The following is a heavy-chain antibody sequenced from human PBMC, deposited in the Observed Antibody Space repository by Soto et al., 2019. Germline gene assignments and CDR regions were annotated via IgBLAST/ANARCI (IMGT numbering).Heavy chain of an antibody. J-gene: IGHJ6*03. D-gene: IGHD3-3*01. V-gene: IGHV1-69*13. CDR1: GGTFSSYA. CDR3: ARVHYDLWSGPNKYYMDV. Sequence: GASVKVSCKASGGTFSSYAISWVRQAPGQGLEWMGGIIPIFGTANYAQKFQGRVTITADESTSTAYMELSSLRSEDTAVYYCARVHYDLWSGPNKYYMDVWGKGTTVTVSS. CDR2: IIPIFGTA.